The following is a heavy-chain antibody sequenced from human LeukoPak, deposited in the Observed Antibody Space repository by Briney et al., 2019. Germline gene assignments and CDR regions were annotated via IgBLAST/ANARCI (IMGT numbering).Heavy chain of an antibody. CDR3: ARGYYYGHFDY. CDR2: IYYSGST. J-gene: IGHJ4*02. CDR1: GGSISSYY. D-gene: IGHD3-10*01. Sequence: SETLSLTCTVSGGSISSYYWSWIRQPPGKGLEWIGYIYYSGSTNYNPSLKSRVTISVDTSKNQFSLKLSSVTAADTAVCYCARGYYYGHFDYWGQGTLVTVSS. V-gene: IGHV4-59*01.